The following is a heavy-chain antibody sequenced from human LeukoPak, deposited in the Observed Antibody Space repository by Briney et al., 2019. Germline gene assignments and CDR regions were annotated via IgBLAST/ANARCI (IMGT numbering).Heavy chain of an antibody. V-gene: IGHV3-30*02. CDR1: GFTFSSYG. Sequence: GGSLRLSCAASGFTFSSYGMHWVRQAPGKGLEWVAFIRYDGSNKYYADSVKGRFTISRDNSKNTLYLQMNSLRAEDTAVYYCAKAPPYRATEIAAAGQYYFDYWGQGTLVTVSS. J-gene: IGHJ4*02. CDR2: IRYDGSNK. CDR3: AKAPPYRATEIAAAGQYYFDY. D-gene: IGHD6-13*01.